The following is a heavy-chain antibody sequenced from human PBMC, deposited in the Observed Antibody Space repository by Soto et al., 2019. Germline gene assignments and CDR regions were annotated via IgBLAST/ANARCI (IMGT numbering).Heavy chain of an antibody. CDR3: VRLRSGWSDFDY. Sequence: SETLSLTCTVSGGSINSYYWSWIRQPPGKGLEWIGYIYYTGSTNYIPSLKSRVTISLDTPKNQFSLKINSVTAADTAVYYCVRLRSGWSDFDYWGQGALVT. D-gene: IGHD6-19*01. V-gene: IGHV4-59*01. CDR1: GGSINSYY. CDR2: IYYTGST. J-gene: IGHJ4*02.